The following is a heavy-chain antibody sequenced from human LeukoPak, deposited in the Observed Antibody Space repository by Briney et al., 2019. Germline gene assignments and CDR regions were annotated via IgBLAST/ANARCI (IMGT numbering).Heavy chain of an antibody. CDR2: IYPGDSQT. CDR1: GYIFTSYW. CDR3: ARRGSYLWGSYRPDFDY. D-gene: IGHD3-16*02. V-gene: IGHV5-51*01. J-gene: IGHJ4*02. Sequence: KPGESLKICCKGSGYIFTSYWSGWVRQMPGKGLECIGTIYPGDSQTRYSTSFKGQVTISADKSIRPAYMQWSRLKTSDTAMYYCARRGSYLWGSYRPDFDYWGQGTLVTVPS.